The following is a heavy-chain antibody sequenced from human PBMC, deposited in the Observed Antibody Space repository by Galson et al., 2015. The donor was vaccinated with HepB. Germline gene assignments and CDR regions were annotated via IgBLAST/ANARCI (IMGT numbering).Heavy chain of an antibody. J-gene: IGHJ3*02. V-gene: IGHV3-21*01. Sequence: CAASGFTFSSYSMNWVRQAPGKGLEWVSSISSSSSYIYYADSVKGRFTISRDNAKNSLYLQMNSLGAEDTAVYYCARDRPAAIEGAFDIWGQGTMVTVSS. CDR3: ARDRPAAIEGAFDI. D-gene: IGHD2-2*02. CDR2: ISSSSSYI. CDR1: GFTFSSYS.